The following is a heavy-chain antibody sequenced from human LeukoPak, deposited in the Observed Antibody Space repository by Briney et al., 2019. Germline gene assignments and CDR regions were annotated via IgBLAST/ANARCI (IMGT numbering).Heavy chain of an antibody. CDR2: IYYSGST. D-gene: IGHD3-16*02. CDR1: GGSISSSSYY. CDR3: ARRGYDYVWGSYRFFDY. Sequence: SETLSLTCTVSGGSISSSSYYWGWIRQPPGKGLEWIGSIYYSGSTYYNPSLKSRVTISVDTSKNQFSLKLSSVTAADTAVYYCARRGYDYVWGSYRFFDYWGQRTLVTVSS. J-gene: IGHJ4*02. V-gene: IGHV4-39*01.